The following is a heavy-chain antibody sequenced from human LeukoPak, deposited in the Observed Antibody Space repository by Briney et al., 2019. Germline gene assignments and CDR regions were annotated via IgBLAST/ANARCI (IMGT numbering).Heavy chain of an antibody. Sequence: SETLSLTCTVSGGSISSSSYYWGWIRQPPGKGLEWIVSIYYSGSTYYNPSLNSRVTISVHTSKNQFSLKLSSVTAADTAVYSCARVIIAVAVDYWGQGTLVTVSS. CDR1: GGSISSSSYY. CDR2: IYYSGST. D-gene: IGHD6-19*01. V-gene: IGHV4-39*01. CDR3: ARVIIAVAVDY. J-gene: IGHJ4*02.